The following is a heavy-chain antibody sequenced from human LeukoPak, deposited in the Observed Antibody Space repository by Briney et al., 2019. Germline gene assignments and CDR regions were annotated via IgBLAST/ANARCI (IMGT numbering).Heavy chain of an antibody. D-gene: IGHD3-10*01. J-gene: IGHJ4*02. CDR2: IYPGDSDT. Sequence: ESLKTSRMGSGSSFTSYWVGWVRQVPGKGVEGMGIIYPGDSDTRYRPSFQGQVTISADQSISTAYLQWRRLRASDTAMYFCAISSRSYRPCDDWGQGTLVTVSS. CDR3: AISSRSYRPCDD. CDR1: GSSFTSYW. V-gene: IGHV5-51*01.